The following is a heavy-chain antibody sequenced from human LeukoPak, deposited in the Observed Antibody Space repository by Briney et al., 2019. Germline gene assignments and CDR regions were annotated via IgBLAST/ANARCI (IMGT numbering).Heavy chain of an antibody. CDR1: GGTFSSYA. CDR3: ARSGRITMIVVVNDAFDI. J-gene: IGHJ3*02. V-gene: IGHV1-18*01. D-gene: IGHD3-22*01. Sequence: GASVKVSCKASGGTFSSYAISWVRQAPGQGLEWMGWISAYNGNTNYAQKLQGRVTMTTDTSTSTAYMELRSLRSDDTAVYYCARSGRITMIVVVNDAFDIWGQGTMVTVSS. CDR2: ISAYNGNT.